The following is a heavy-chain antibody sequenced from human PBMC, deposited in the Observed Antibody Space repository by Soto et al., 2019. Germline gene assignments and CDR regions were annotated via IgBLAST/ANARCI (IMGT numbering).Heavy chain of an antibody. V-gene: IGHV3-23*01. D-gene: IGHD3-22*01. J-gene: IGHJ4*02. CDR1: GFTFSSYA. Sequence: EVQLLESGGGLVQPGGSLRLSCAASGFTFSSYAMSWVRQAPGQGLEWVSAISGSGGSTYYADSVKGRFTISRDNSKNTLYLQMNSLRAEDTAVYYCAKWRGVNMIVVVINDPFDYCGQGTLVTVSS. CDR3: AKWRGVNMIVVVINDPFDY. CDR2: ISGSGGST.